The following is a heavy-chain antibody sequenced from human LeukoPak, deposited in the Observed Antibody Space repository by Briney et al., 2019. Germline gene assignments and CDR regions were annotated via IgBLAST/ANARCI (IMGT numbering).Heavy chain of an antibody. V-gene: IGHV1-69*13. J-gene: IGHJ4*02. D-gene: IGHD4-23*01. CDR2: ITPIFGTA. CDR1: GGTFRSNA. Sequence: SVKVSCKASGGTFRSNAISWVRQAPGQGLGWMGGITPIFGTANYAQKFQGRVTITAVESMSTAYMELSSLRSEDTAVYYCARGWLAETTVVTPYNYWGQGTLVTVSS. CDR3: ARGWLAETTVVTPYNY.